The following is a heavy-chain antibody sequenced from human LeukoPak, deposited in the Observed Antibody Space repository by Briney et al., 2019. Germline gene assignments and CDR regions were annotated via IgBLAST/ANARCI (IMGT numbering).Heavy chain of an antibody. Sequence: GGSLRLSCAASGFTFSSYWMSWVRQAPGKGLEWVANIKQDGSEEYYVDSVKGRFTISRDNAKNSLYLQMNSLRAEDTAVYYCARVPWGSYRHHFDYWGQGTLVTVSS. D-gene: IGHD3-16*02. CDR1: GFTFSSYW. V-gene: IGHV3-7*01. CDR3: ARVPWGSYRHHFDY. J-gene: IGHJ4*02. CDR2: IKQDGSEE.